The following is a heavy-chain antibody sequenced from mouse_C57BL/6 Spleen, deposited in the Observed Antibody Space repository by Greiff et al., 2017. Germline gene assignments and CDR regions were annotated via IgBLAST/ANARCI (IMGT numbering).Heavy chain of an antibody. V-gene: IGHV1-19*01. J-gene: IGHJ4*01. D-gene: IGHD3-3*01. Sequence: EVQLQQSGPVLVKPGASVKMSCKASGYTFTDYYMNWVKQSHGKSLEWIGVINPYNGGTSYNQKFKGKATLTVDKSSSTAYMELNSLTSEDSAVYYCARRDIYYAMDYWGQGTSVTVSS. CDR3: ARRDIYYAMDY. CDR1: GYTFTDYY. CDR2: INPYNGGT.